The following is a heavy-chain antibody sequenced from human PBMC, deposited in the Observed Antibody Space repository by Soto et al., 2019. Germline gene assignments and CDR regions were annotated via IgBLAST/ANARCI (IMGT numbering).Heavy chain of an antibody. CDR1: GYTFFNYD. J-gene: IGHJ5*02. Sequence: QVHLVQSGVEVKTPGASVKVSCQASGYTFFNYDISWVRQAPGQGLEWMGWISTYSGDTKYAQKFKGRVTMTTDTSTTTAYLELRSLRSDDTAVYYCARHHGPTTSENWFDPWGQGTLVTVSS. D-gene: IGHD5-12*01. CDR2: ISTYSGDT. V-gene: IGHV1-18*01. CDR3: ARHHGPTTSENWFDP.